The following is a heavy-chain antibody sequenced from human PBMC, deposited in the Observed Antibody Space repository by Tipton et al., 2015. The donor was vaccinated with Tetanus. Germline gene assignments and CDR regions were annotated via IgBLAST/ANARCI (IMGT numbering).Heavy chain of an antibody. J-gene: IGHJ4*02. D-gene: IGHD4-17*01. CDR1: GFTISSNF. CDR3: AKTISNDYVAA. Sequence: LRLSCAASGFTISSNFMTWVRQAPGEGLEWVSIIYSGGTTYYADSVKGRFTISRDNSRNTLYLQMSSLRAEDTAVYYCAKTISNDYVAAWGQGTLVTVSS. V-gene: IGHV3-53*01. CDR2: IYSGGTT.